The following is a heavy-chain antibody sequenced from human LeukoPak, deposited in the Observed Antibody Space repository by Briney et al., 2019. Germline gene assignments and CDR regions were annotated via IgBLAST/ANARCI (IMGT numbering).Heavy chain of an antibody. D-gene: IGHD4-17*01. CDR3: ASRPNSRAHGDYWNWFDP. V-gene: IGHV4-34*01. CDR1: GGSFSGYY. J-gene: IGHJ5*02. CDR2: INHSGST. Sequence: PSETLSLTCTVYGGSFSGYYWSWIRQPPGKGLEWLGEINHSGSTNYNPSFKSRVTISVAASKNKFSLKLSSVTAADTAVYYCASRPNSRAHGDYWNWFDPWGQGTLVTVSS.